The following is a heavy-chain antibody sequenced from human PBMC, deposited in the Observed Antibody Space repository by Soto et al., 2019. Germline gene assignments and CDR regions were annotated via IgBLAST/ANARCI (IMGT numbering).Heavy chain of an antibody. J-gene: IGHJ4*02. CDR3: AKSPNFYCSSYHCYKYYFDY. V-gene: IGHV3-30*18. CDR2: ISYDGSDK. CDR1: GFTLNTFG. D-gene: IGHD2-2*01. Sequence: GGSLRLSCAASGFTLNTFGMHWVRQAPGKGLEWVAVISYDGSDKYYSDSVRGRFTISRDNSMNTLYLQMNSLRTEDTAVYYCAKSPNFYCSSYHCYKYYFDYWGQGTLVTVSS.